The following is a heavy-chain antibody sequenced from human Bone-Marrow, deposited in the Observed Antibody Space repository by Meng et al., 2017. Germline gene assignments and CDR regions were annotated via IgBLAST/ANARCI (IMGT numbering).Heavy chain of an antibody. Sequence: QVMLVQPGVELNKPGASVMSACKSSGGTCSRYAISWGRQAPGQGLDWTGGIIPIFGTANYAQKFQGRVTITADKSTSTAYMELSSLRSEDTAVYYCARGGSPGYGDYDYWGQGTLVTVSS. V-gene: IGHV1-69*06. J-gene: IGHJ4*02. CDR3: ARGGSPGYGDYDY. CDR1: GGTCSRYA. CDR2: IIPIFGTA. D-gene: IGHD4-17*01.